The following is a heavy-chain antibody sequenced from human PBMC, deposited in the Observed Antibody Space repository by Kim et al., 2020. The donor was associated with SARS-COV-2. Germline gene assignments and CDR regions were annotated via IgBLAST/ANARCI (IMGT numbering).Heavy chain of an antibody. V-gene: IGHV3-30*04. CDR2: ISNDGSNK. CDR3: AFIFSLDY. J-gene: IGHJ4*02. D-gene: IGHD3-16*02. CDR1: GFRINDYA. Sequence: GGSLRLSCAASGFRINDYAMHWVRQAPGKGLEWVAVISNDGSNKYYADPVKGRFTISRDNSKNTLYLQMNSLRADDTAVYYCAFIFSLDYWGQGTLVTVS.